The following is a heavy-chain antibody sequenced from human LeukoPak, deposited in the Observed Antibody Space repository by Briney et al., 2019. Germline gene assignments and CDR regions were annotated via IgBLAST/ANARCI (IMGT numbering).Heavy chain of an antibody. V-gene: IGHV3-30-3*01. CDR2: ISYDGSNK. D-gene: IGHD1-14*01. CDR3: ATNTGSQGVGAFDI. Sequence: GGSLRLSCAASGFTFSSYWMSWVRQAPGKGLEWVAVISYDGSNKYYADSVKGRFTISRDNSKNTLYLQMNSLRAEDTAVYYCATNTGSQGVGAFDIWGQGTMVTVSS. J-gene: IGHJ3*02. CDR1: GFTFSSYW.